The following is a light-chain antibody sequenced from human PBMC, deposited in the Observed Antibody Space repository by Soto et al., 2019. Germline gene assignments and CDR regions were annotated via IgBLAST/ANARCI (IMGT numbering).Light chain of an antibody. CDR3: QQYDKWPLRT. J-gene: IGKJ1*01. CDR1: QSVSSN. CDR2: GVY. V-gene: IGKV3D-15*01. Sequence: EIGVTMSVATLPVSPGEGATLSCRASQSVSSNLAWYQQKPGQPPRLLMYGVYTRAPGTPARFSGSGSGTEFTLTISSLQSEDSAVYYCQQYDKWPLRTFGQRTEV.